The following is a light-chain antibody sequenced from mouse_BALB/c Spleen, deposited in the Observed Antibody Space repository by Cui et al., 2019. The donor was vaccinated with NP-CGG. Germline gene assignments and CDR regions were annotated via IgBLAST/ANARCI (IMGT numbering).Light chain of an antibody. J-gene: IGLJ1*01. CDR2: GTN. CDR3: ALWYSNHWV. V-gene: IGLV1*01. Sequence: QAVVTQESALTTSPGETVTLTCRPSTGADTSSDYTNLVQEKPDHLFTGLIGGTNNRAPGVPARFSGSLIGDKAALTITGAQTEDEAIYFCALWYSNHWVFGGGTKLTVL. CDR1: TGADTSSDY.